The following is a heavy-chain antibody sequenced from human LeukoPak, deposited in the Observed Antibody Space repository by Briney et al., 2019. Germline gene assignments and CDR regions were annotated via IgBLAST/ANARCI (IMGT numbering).Heavy chain of an antibody. V-gene: IGHV1-3*01. D-gene: IGHD1-26*01. J-gene: IGHJ6*02. CDR1: GYTFTSYA. Sequence: GASVKVSCKASGYTFTSYAMHWVRQAPGQRLEWMGWINAGNGNTKYSQKFQGRVTITRDTSASTAYMELSSLRSEDTAVYYCARVAVGATYYYYGMDVWGRGTTVTVSS. CDR3: ARVAVGATYYYYGMDV. CDR2: INAGNGNT.